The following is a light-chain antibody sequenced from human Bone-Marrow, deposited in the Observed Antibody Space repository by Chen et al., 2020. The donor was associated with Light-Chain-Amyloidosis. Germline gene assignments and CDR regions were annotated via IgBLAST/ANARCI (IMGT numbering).Light chain of an antibody. V-gene: IGLV3-25*03. J-gene: IGLJ2*01. CDR2: RDT. CDR3: QSADSSGTYEVI. Sequence: SYERTQPPSVSVSPGQTARITCSGDDLPTKYAYWYQQKPGQAPVLVIHRDTGRPSGISERFSGSSSGTTATLTISGVQAEDEADYHCQSADSSGTYEVIFGGGTKLTV. CDR1: DLPTKY.